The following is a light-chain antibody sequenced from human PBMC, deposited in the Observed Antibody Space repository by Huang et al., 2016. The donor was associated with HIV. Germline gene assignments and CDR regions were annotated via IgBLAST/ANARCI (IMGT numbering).Light chain of an antibody. CDR2: DTS. V-gene: IGKV3-11*01. J-gene: IGKJ2*01. Sequence: EIVLTQSPATLSLSPGERATLSCRASQSVGGYLAWFQQKPGQAPRLLIYDTSTMAPGIPARFSGSGSETDFTLTISSLEPEDFAVYYCQQPGSFGQGTKVDIK. CDR1: QSVGGY. CDR3: QQPGS.